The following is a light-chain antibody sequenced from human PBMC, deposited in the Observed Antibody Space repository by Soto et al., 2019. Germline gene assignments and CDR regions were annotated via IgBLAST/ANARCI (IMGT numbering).Light chain of an antibody. V-gene: IGKV3D-20*02. CDR3: QQRSNWPLT. Sequence: ETVLTQSPGTLSLSPGERATLSCTASQSVSSSYFAWYQQKPGQAPNLLIYDASNRATGIPARFSGSGSGTDFTLTISSLEPEDFEVYYCQQRSNWPLTFGQGTRLEIK. CDR1: QSVSSSY. J-gene: IGKJ5*01. CDR2: DAS.